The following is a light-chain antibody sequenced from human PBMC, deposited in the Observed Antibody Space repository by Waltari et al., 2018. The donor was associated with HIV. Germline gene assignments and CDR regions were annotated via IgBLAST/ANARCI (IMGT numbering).Light chain of an antibody. Sequence: QSVLTQPPSVSGATGQRVTIPCHGSTSNIGAGYDVHWYQQLPGTAPKPLLYGNSNRPSGVPDRFSGSKSGTSASLAITGLQAEDEADYYCQSYDSSLSGSVFGGGTKLTVL. V-gene: IGLV1-40*01. CDR1: TSNIGAGYD. CDR3: QSYDSSLSGSV. CDR2: GNS. J-gene: IGLJ2*01.